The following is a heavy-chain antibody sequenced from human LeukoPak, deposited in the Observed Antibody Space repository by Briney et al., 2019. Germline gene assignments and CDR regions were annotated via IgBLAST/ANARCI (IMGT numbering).Heavy chain of an antibody. V-gene: IGHV4-38-2*02. CDR3: ARRRQRYCSGGSCYQYYFDY. Sequence: SETLSLTCTVSGYSISSGYYWGWIRQPPGKGLEWIGSIYHSGSTYYNPSLKSRVTISVDTSKNQFSLNLTSVTAADTAVYYCARRRQRYCSGGSCYQYYFDYWGQGTLVTVSS. D-gene: IGHD2-15*01. J-gene: IGHJ4*02. CDR1: GYSISSGYY. CDR2: IYHSGST.